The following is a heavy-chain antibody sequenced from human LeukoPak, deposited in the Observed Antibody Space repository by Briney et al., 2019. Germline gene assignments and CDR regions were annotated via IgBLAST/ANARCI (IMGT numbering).Heavy chain of an antibody. D-gene: IGHD2-15*01. V-gene: IGHV3-66*01. Sequence: GGSLRLSCAASGFTVSSNYMSWVRQAPGKGLEWVSVIYSGGSTYYADSVTGRFTISRDNSKNTLYLQMNSLRAEDTAVYYCARDGRVAATHFFAYWGQGTLVTVSS. CDR2: IYSGGST. J-gene: IGHJ4*02. CDR3: ARDGRVAATHFFAY. CDR1: GFTVSSNY.